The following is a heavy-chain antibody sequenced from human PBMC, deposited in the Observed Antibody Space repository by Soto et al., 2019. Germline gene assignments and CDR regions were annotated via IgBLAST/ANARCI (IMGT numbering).Heavy chain of an antibody. V-gene: IGHV1-18*01. CDR3: ASGDCSSTSCYRTLYYYYGMDV. CDR2: ISAYNGNT. Sequence: ASVKVSCKASGYTFTSYGISWVRQAPGQGLEWMGWISAYNGNTNYAQKLQGRVTMTTDTSTSTAYMELRSLRSDDTAVYYCASGDCSSTSCYRTLYYYYGMDVWGQGTTVTVSS. D-gene: IGHD2-2*01. J-gene: IGHJ6*02. CDR1: GYTFTSYG.